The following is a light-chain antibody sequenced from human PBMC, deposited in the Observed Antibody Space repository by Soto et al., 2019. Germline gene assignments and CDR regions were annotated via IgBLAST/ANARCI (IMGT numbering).Light chain of an antibody. CDR1: QGISNY. V-gene: IGKV1-27*01. CDR3: QKYNSAPPT. J-gene: IGKJ1*01. CDR2: AAS. Sequence: DIQMTQSPSSLSASVGDRVTITCRASQGISNYLAWYQQKPGKVPKLLIYAASTLQSGVPSRFSGSGSGTEFTLTISSLQPDDVAAYYCQKYNSAPPTFGPRTKVEIK.